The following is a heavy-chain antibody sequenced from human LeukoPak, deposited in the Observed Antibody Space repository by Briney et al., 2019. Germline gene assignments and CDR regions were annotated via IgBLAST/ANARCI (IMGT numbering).Heavy chain of an antibody. V-gene: IGHV1-8*01. J-gene: IGHJ4*02. CDR3: AGGPPEDTSSGY. D-gene: IGHD3-22*01. Sequence: GASVKVSCKASRYSFTTYDINWVRQAPGQGLEWMGWMRPKKSDTGYARQFQDRVTLPWNNSTDTAYMELNSLTAEDTAVYFCAGGPPEDTSSGYWGQGTLVTVSS. CDR1: RYSFTTYD. CDR2: MRPKKSDT.